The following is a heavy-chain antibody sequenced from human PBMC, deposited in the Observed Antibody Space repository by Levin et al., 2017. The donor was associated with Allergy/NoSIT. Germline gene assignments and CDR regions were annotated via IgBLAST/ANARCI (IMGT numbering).Heavy chain of an antibody. Sequence: SETLSLTCTVSGASITTYYWSWMRQPPGKGLEWIGFFYYLGSPNSNPSLKSRLTISVDTSKNQLSLKLSSVTAADTAVYYCARQFPPPTRAFDPWGQGTLVTVSS. J-gene: IGHJ5*02. CDR1: GASITTYY. D-gene: IGHD2-21*01. V-gene: IGHV4-59*08. CDR3: ARQFPPPTRAFDP. CDR2: FYYLGSP.